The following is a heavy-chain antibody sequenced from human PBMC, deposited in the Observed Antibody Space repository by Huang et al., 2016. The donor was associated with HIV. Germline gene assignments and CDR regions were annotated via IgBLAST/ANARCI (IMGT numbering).Heavy chain of an antibody. V-gene: IGHV4-34*01. D-gene: IGHD3-16*01. CDR3: AREIMISFGGPFDP. Sequence: QVQLHQWGAGLLKPSETLSLTCAVYGGSFSSYYWNWIRQAPGKGLEWIGQINHRGTTTYNPSLKSRVTRSVDTSKNQFAVKLNAVTAADTAVYYCAREIMISFGGPFDPWGQGTLVTVSS. CDR1: GGSFSSYY. J-gene: IGHJ5*02. CDR2: INHRGTT.